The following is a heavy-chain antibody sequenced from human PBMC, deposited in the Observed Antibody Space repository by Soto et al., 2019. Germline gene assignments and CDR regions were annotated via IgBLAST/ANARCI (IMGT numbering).Heavy chain of an antibody. Sequence: SETLSLTCTVSGGSISSSGHFWGWIRQSPGKGLEWIGSISYSGTTYYNPSLKRRVTISVDTSKNQFSLKLSSVTAADTAVYYCARLLLSGYGDYYFDYWGQGTLVPVSS. CDR2: ISYSGTT. V-gene: IGHV4-39*01. D-gene: IGHD4-17*01. CDR3: ARLLLSGYGDYYFDY. CDR1: GGSISSSGHF. J-gene: IGHJ4*02.